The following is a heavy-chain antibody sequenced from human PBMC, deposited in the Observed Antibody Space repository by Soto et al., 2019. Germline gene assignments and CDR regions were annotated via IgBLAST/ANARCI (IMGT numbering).Heavy chain of an antibody. J-gene: IGHJ4*02. CDR3: AHAQVTPRIAVAGLVWADPKKRVYYFDY. CDR2: IYWDDVK. V-gene: IGHV2-5*02. CDR1: GFSLSTSGVG. D-gene: IGHD6-19*01. Sequence: QITLKESGPTLVKPTQTLTLTCTFSGFSLSTSGVGVGWIRQPPGKALEWLALIYWDDVKRYSPSLKSRLTITKDTSKNQVVLTMTNMDPVDTAAYYCAHAQVTPRIAVAGLVWADPKKRVYYFDYWGQGTLVTVSS.